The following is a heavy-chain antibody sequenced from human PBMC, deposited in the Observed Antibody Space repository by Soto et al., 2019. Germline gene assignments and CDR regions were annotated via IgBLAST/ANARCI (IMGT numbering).Heavy chain of an antibody. CDR1: GFSLNTRGVG. Sequence: QITLKESGPTLVKPTQTLTLTCTFSGFSLNTRGVGVGWIRQPPGKALEWLALIYWDDDEGYSPSLRSRLTITKDTSKIQVVLTITNMDPVDTATYYFAHRPRGYSYHFDYLGQGTLVTVSS. CDR2: IYWDDDE. CDR3: AHRPRGYSYHFDY. D-gene: IGHD5-18*01. J-gene: IGHJ4*02. V-gene: IGHV2-5*02.